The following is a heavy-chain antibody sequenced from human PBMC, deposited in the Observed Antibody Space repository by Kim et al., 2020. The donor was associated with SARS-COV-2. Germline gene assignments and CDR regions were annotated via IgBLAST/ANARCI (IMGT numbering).Heavy chain of an antibody. V-gene: IGHV1-46*01. CDR1: GYTFTSYY. CDR2: INPSGGST. D-gene: IGHD1-26*01. CDR3: ARDPSGVGATPGSYFDY. J-gene: IGHJ4*02. Sequence: VSCKASGYTFTSYYMHWVRQAPGQGLEWMGIINPSGGSTSYAQKFQGRVTMTRDTSTSTVYMELSSLRSEDTAVYYCARDPSGVGATPGSYFDYWGQGTLVTVSS.